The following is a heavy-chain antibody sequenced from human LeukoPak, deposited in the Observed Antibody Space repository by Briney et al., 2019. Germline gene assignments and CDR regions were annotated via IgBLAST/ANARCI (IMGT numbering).Heavy chain of an antibody. CDR3: SRYSTSLGWFDP. V-gene: IGHV4-34*01. J-gene: IGHJ5*02. D-gene: IGHD6-6*01. Sequence: PSETLSLTCAVHGGSLSYYYWTWIRQPPGKGLEWIGSIYYSGNTYYNSSLKSRVTISIDTSKNQFSLRLTSVTAADTAVYYCSRYSTSLGWFDPWGQGTLVTVSS. CDR1: GGSLSYYY. CDR2: IYYSGNT.